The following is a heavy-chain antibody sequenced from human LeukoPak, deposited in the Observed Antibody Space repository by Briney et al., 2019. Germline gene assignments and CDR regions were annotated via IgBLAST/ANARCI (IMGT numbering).Heavy chain of an antibody. J-gene: IGHJ4*02. Sequence: ASVKVSCKASGYTFTGSGWYLYWLRQAPGQGLECVGWIHPNNGATLYAQKFQGRVAMTTDTSISTAYMELGRLRPDDTAMYYCARDGPAQMVDFDYWGQGTLVTVSS. D-gene: IGHD3-10*01. CDR1: GYTFTGSGWY. CDR2: IHPNNGAT. V-gene: IGHV1-2*02. CDR3: ARDGPAQMVDFDY.